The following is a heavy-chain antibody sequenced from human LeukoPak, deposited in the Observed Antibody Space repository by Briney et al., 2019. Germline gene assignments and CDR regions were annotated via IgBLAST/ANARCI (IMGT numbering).Heavy chain of an antibody. CDR3: ARDQVAVAGDFDY. D-gene: IGHD6-19*01. Sequence: ASVKVSCKASGYTFTSYSISWVRQAPGQGLEWMGWISVYNGNTKYAQKFLGRVTTTTDTSTSTAYMELRSLRSDDTAVYYCARDQVAVAGDFDYWGQGTLVTVSS. V-gene: IGHV1-18*04. J-gene: IGHJ4*02. CDR2: ISVYNGNT. CDR1: GYTFTSYS.